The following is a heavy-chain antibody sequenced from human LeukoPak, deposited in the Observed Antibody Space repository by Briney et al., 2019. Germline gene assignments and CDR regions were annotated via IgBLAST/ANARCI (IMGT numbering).Heavy chain of an antibody. CDR1: GFTFSSYG. Sequence: GGSLRLSCAASGFTFSSYGMHWVRQAPGKGLEWVAVISYDGSNKYYADSVKGRFTISRDNSKNTLYLQMNSLRAEDTAVYYCAKGQRFLEWLFFYWGQGTLVTVSS. CDR2: ISYDGSNK. CDR3: AKGQRFLEWLFFY. D-gene: IGHD3-3*01. V-gene: IGHV3-30*18. J-gene: IGHJ4*02.